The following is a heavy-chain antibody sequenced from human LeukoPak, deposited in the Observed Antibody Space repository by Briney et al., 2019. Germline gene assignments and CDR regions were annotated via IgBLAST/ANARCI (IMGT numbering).Heavy chain of an antibody. V-gene: IGHV3-7*03. CDR3: ARDPSCSSTSCPTIYYYGMDV. J-gene: IGHJ6*04. CDR1: GFTFSSYW. CDR2: IKQDGSEK. Sequence: PGGSLRLSCAASGFTFSSYWMSWVRQAPGKGLEWVANIKQDGSEKYYVDSVKGRFTISRDNAKNSLYLQMNSLRAEDTAVYYCARDPSCSSTSCPTIYYYGMDVWGKGTTVTVSS. D-gene: IGHD2-2*01.